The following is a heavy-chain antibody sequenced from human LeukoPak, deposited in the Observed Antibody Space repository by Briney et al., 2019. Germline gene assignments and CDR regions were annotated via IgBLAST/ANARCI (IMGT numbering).Heavy chain of an antibody. J-gene: IGHJ5*02. CDR2: IYYSGST. V-gene: IGHV4-39*01. Sequence: SETLSLTCTVFGGSISSNSHYWGWIRQPPGEGLEWIGSIYYSGSTYYNPSLKSRVTISVDTSKNQLSLKLSSVTAADTAIYYCARQVPSTIFFNWFDPWGQGIVVTVSS. CDR1: GGSISSNSHY. CDR3: ARQVPSTIFFNWFDP. D-gene: IGHD3-3*01.